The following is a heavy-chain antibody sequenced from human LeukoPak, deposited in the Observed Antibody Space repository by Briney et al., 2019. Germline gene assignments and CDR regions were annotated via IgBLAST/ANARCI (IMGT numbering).Heavy chain of an antibody. CDR1: GYTFTGYH. J-gene: IGHJ4*02. CDR2: INPNSGGT. V-gene: IGHV1-2*02. CDR3: ARFGGSSWYWDY. D-gene: IGHD6-13*01. Sequence: ASVKVSCKASGYTFTGYHMHWVRQAPGQGLGWMGWINPNSGGTNYAQKFQGRVTMTRDTSISTAYMELSRLRSDDTAVYYCARFGGSSWYWDYWGQGTLVTVSS.